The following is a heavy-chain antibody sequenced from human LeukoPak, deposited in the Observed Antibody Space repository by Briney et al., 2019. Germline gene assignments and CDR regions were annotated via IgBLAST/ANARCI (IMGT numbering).Heavy chain of an antibody. CDR3: ARDFTMYSSGWYQTFDY. D-gene: IGHD6-19*01. CDR1: GFTFSSYS. J-gene: IGHJ4*02. CDR2: ISSSSSYI. Sequence: GGSLRLSCAASGFTFSSYSMNWVRQAPGKGLEWVSSISSSSSYIYYADSVKGRFTISRDNAKDSLYLQMNSLRAEDTAVYYCARDFTMYSSGWYQTFDYWGQGTLVTVSS. V-gene: IGHV3-21*01.